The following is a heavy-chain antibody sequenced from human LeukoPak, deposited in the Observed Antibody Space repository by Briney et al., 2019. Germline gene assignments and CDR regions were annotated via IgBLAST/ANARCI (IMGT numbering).Heavy chain of an antibody. Sequence: PSETLSLTCTVSGGSISSYYWSWIRQPPGKGLEWIGYIYYSGSTNYNPSLKSRVTISVDTSKNQFSLKLSSVTAADTAVYYCARVAVVPAAPYYYYGMDVWGQGTTVTVSS. CDR1: GGSISSYY. D-gene: IGHD2-2*01. CDR3: ARVAVVPAAPYYYYGMDV. J-gene: IGHJ6*02. V-gene: IGHV4-59*01. CDR2: IYYSGST.